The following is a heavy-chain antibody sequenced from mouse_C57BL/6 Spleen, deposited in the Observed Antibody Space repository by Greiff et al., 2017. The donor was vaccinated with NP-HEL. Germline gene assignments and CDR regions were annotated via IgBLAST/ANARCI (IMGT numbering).Heavy chain of an antibody. CDR3: AKESMHYDHDGCAIVY. CDR2: IWRGGST. Sequence: VQLQESGPGLVQPSQSLSITCTVSGFSLTSYGVHWVRQSPGKGLEWLGVIWRGGSTDYNAAFMSRLSITKDNSKSHVFFKMNSLQADDTAIYFCAKESMHYDHDGCAIVYWGQRTSVTVSS. V-gene: IGHV2-5*01. J-gene: IGHJ4*01. CDR1: GFSLTSYG. D-gene: IGHD2-4*01.